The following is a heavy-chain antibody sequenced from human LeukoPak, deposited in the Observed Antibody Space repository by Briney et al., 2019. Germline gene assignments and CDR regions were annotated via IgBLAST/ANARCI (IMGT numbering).Heavy chain of an antibody. Sequence: GRSLRLSCAASGFTSSSYGMHWVRQAPGKGLEWVAVIWYDGINKFHADSVKGRFTISRDNSKNTVYLQMNSLRAEDTAVYYCTRERKSGIAAFDYWGQGTLVTVSS. J-gene: IGHJ4*02. CDR1: GFTSSSYG. CDR3: TRERKSGIAAFDY. D-gene: IGHD6-13*01. CDR2: IWYDGINK. V-gene: IGHV3-33*01.